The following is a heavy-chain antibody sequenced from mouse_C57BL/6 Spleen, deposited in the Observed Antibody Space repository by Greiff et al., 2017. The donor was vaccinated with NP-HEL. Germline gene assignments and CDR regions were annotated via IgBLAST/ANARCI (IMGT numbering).Heavy chain of an antibody. CDR3: AIRDGYLYYYAMDY. V-gene: IGHV1-74*01. CDR2: IHPSDSDT. Sequence: VQLQQPGAELVKPGASVKVSCKASGYTFTSYWMHWVKQRPGQGLEWIGRIHPSDSDTNYKQKFKGKATLTIDTSSSTTYLQLSNLTSEDSAVYSCAIRDGYLYYYAMDYWGQGTSVTVSS. J-gene: IGHJ4*01. D-gene: IGHD2-3*01. CDR1: GYTFTSYW.